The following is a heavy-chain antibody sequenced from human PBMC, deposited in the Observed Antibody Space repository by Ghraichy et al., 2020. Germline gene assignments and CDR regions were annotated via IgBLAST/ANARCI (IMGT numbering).Heavy chain of an antibody. J-gene: IGHJ6*02. Sequence: SETLSLTCTVSGGSISSYYWSWIRQPPGKGLEWIGYIYYSGSTNYNPSLKSRVTISVDTSKNQFSLKLSSVTAADTAVYYCARAHLPVAGIHHYYYGMDVWGQGTMVTVSS. CDR1: GGSISSYY. CDR2: IYYSGST. CDR3: ARAHLPVAGIHHYYYGMDV. V-gene: IGHV4-59*01. D-gene: IGHD6-19*01.